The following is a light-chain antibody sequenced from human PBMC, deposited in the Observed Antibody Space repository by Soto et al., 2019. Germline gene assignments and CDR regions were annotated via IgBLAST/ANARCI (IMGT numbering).Light chain of an antibody. V-gene: IGLV2-14*01. J-gene: IGLJ1*01. CDR2: DIN. Sequence: QAALTQPASVSGSPVQSITISCTGSSSDVGNYIFVSWYRQHPGKAPKLMSYDINNRPSGASNRFSGSKAGSTAALAISWLQAEDEVDYYCVSYATSASYVVGPGTKVTVL. CDR1: SSDVGNYIF. CDR3: VSYATSASYV.